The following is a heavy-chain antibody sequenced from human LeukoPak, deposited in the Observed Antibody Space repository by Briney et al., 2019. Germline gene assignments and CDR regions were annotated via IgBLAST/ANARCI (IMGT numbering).Heavy chain of an antibody. Sequence: SETLSLTCTVSGGSISNLDYYWTWIRQPAGKRLEWIGRNYTSGGTNYNPSLKSRVTMSVDKSKNQISLNLASLTAADTALYYCAGRGSSSGTFDVWGPGTFVTVSS. V-gene: IGHV4-61*02. D-gene: IGHD2-2*01. CDR3: AGRGSSSGTFDV. CDR2: NYTSGGT. J-gene: IGHJ3*01. CDR1: GGSISNLDYY.